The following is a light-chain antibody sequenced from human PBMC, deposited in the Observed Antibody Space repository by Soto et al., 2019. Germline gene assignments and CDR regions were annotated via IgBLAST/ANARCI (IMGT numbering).Light chain of an antibody. CDR1: QSVSSSF. CDR3: QQYVTSPWP. J-gene: IGKJ1*01. V-gene: IGKV3-20*01. Sequence: EIVLTQSPGTLSLSPGERATLSCRASQSVSSSFLAWYQQKPGQAPRLLIYGASNRATCIPDRFSGSGSGTDFTLTISRLEPEDFAVYYFQQYVTSPWPFGQGTKVAIE. CDR2: GAS.